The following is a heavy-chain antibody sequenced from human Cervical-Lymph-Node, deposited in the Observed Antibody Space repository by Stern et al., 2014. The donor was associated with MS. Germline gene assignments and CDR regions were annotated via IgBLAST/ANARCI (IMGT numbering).Heavy chain of an antibody. CDR1: GYTFTKYL. Sequence: VQLVESGSELKKPGASVTVSCKASGYTFTKYLIHWVRQAPGQGLEWMGWINSNTGATMYARDVAGRFVFSLDTSVTAAYLQISRLKTEDTAVYYCARDMSDFWSDYGHNWFDPWGQGTLVTVSS. V-gene: IGHV7-4-1*02. CDR3: ARDMSDFWSDYGHNWFDP. CDR2: INSNTGAT. D-gene: IGHD3-3*01. J-gene: IGHJ5*02.